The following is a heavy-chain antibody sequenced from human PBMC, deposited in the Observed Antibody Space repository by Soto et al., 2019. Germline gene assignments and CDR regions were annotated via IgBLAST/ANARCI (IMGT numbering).Heavy chain of an antibody. J-gene: IGHJ3*01. CDR2: ISPNGDST. Sequence: GGSLRLSCAASGFTFSSYAMNWVRQAPGRGLEWVSIISPNGDSTYYADSVKGRFTISRDNSQNTVFLQMNSLRAEDTAIYFCAKVRLTDYLRYAPHLWGQGTLVT. CDR1: GFTFSSYA. CDR3: AKVRLTDYLRYAPHL. D-gene: IGHD2-8*01. V-gene: IGHV3-23*01.